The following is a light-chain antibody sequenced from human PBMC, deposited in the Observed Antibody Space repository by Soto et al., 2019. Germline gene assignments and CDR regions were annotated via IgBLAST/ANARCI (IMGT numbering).Light chain of an antibody. Sequence: QSALTQSPSASGTPGQRVTISCSGSASTIGRNYVYWYQQLPGTAPKLLIYRNSQRPSGVPDRFSGSKSGTSASLAISGLRSEDEADYYCAAWDDNLSGLYVFGAGTKVTDL. CDR2: RNS. J-gene: IGLJ1*01. CDR1: ASTIGRNY. CDR3: AAWDDNLSGLYV. V-gene: IGLV1-47*01.